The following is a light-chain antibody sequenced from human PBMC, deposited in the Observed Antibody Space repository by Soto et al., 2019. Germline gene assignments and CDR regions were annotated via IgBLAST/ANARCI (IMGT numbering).Light chain of an antibody. J-gene: IGKJ1*01. CDR3: QQADTFPWT. CDR2: SAS. V-gene: IGKV1D-12*01. CDR1: RDISTW. Sequence: IQITHSPSSLSASVIYRATITSKASRDISTWVAWYQQKPGKAPKLLIYSASALKRGVPSRFSGSGSGTDFALTVSSLQPEDFATYYCQQADTFPWTLGQGTKV.